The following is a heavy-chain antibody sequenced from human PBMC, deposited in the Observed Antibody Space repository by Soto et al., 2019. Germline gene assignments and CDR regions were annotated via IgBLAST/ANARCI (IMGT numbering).Heavy chain of an antibody. CDR3: ARDIDWNLDY. CDR2: ISTYNDDT. D-gene: IGHD1-1*01. J-gene: IGHJ4*02. V-gene: IGHV1-18*01. CDR1: GYTFTSCG. Sequence: QVQLVQSGLEVKKPGASVKVSCKTSGYTFTSCGISWLRQAPGQGLEWMGWISTYNDDTKYAQKFQGRVTMTTDTSTNTAYMELRSLRSDDTAVYYCARDIDWNLDYWGQGTLLTVSS.